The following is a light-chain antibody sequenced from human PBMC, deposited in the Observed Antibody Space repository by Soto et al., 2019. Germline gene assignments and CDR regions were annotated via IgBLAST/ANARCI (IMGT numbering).Light chain of an antibody. CDR1: GSDVGDFNY. CDR3: SSYRSSSTPYV. CDR2: YVV. J-gene: IGLJ1*01. V-gene: IGLV2-14*03. Sequence: QSVLTQPASVSGSPGQSITISCTGTGSDVGDFNYVSWYQQHPGKAPKLMIYYVVNRPSGVSNRFSGSKSGNTASLPISGLQAEDEADYYCSSYRSSSTPYVFGTGTKVTVL.